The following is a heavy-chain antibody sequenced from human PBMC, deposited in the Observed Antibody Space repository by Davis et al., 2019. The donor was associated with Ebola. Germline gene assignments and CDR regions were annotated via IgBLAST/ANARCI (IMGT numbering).Heavy chain of an antibody. CDR3: ARAVFHEVLDY. V-gene: IGHV3-74*01. Sequence: PGGSLRLSCTASGFTFSSYWMHWVRQAPGKGLVWVSRINSEGIKTSYADSVKGRFTISRDNAKNTLYLQMNSLTADDTAVYYCARAVFHEVLDYWGQGTPVTVSS. CDR2: INSEGIKT. CDR1: GFTFSSYW. D-gene: IGHD3-3*01. J-gene: IGHJ4*02.